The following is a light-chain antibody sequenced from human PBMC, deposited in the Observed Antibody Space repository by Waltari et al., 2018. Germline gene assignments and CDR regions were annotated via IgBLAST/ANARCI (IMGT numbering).Light chain of an antibody. J-gene: IGKJ1*01. Sequence: EIVLTQSPATLSLSPGARATLPCRASQRVSSYLAWDQQKPGQAPRRLIADASNRATSIPARCSGRGSGTDFTVTNSRLEPEDFAVYCWQQRSNSPPWTFGQGTKVEIK. CDR2: DAS. CDR3: QQRSNSPPWT. CDR1: QRVSSY. V-gene: IGKV3-11*01.